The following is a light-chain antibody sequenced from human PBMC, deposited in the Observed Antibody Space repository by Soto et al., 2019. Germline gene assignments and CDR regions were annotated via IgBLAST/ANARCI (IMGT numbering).Light chain of an antibody. V-gene: IGKV1-39*01. CDR1: QSISNY. CDR3: QQSYSLLT. Sequence: DIQMTQSPSSLSTSVGDRFTITCRASQSISNYLNWYQQKPGKAPKVLIYAASSLQSGVPSRFSGSGSGTDFTLTINGLQPEDFATYYCQQSYSLLTFGGGTQVEIK. J-gene: IGKJ4*01. CDR2: AAS.